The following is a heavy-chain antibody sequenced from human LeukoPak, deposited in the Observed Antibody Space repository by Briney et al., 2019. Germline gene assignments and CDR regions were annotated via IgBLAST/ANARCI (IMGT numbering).Heavy chain of an antibody. CDR3: ARGEQQLYYYYYGMDV. CDR2: IWYDGSNK. V-gene: IGHV3-33*01. D-gene: IGHD6-13*01. Sequence: GGSLRLSCAASGFTFSSYGMHWVRQAPGKGLEWVAVIWYDGSNKYYADSVKGRFTISRDNSKNTLYLQMNSLRAEDTAVYYCARGEQQLYYYYYGMDVWGQGTTVTVSS. CDR1: GFTFSSYG. J-gene: IGHJ6*02.